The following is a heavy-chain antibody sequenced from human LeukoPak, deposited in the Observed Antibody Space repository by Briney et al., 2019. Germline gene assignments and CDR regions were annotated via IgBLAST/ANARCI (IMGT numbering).Heavy chain of an antibody. D-gene: IGHD1-26*01. CDR3: ARVQAEVGPGH. V-gene: IGHV4-34*01. CDR2: INHSGSS. J-gene: IGHJ4*02. CDR1: GGSFSGYY. Sequence: SETLSLTCAVYGGSFSGYYWSWIRQRPGKGLEWIGEINHSGSSNYNPSLKSRVSISLDTSKNQFSLKLTSVTAADTAVYYCARVQAEVGPGHWGQGTLVTVSS.